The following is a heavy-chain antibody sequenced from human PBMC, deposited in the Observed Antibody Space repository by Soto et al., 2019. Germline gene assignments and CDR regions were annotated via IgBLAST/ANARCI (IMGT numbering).Heavy chain of an antibody. CDR3: ARVDRSSSWYVDY. CDR2: INSDGSST. D-gene: IGHD6-13*01. Sequence: EVHLVESGGGLVQPGGSLRLSCAASGFTLSTYWMHWVRQAPGKGLVWVSRINSDGSSTSYANSVKGRFTISRDNAKNTLYLQINSLRAEDTAVYYCARVDRSSSWYVDYWGQGTLVTVAS. J-gene: IGHJ4*02. V-gene: IGHV3-74*01. CDR1: GFTLSTYW.